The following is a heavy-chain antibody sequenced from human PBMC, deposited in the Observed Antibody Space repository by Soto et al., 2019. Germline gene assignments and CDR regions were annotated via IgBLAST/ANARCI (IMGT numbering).Heavy chain of an antibody. D-gene: IGHD6-6*01. CDR2: IIPIFGTA. CDR3: ARGIAARPTLRSYYYYGMDA. J-gene: IGHJ6*02. V-gene: IGHV1-69*13. Sequence: SVKVSCKASGGTFSSYAISWVRQAPGQGLEWMGGIIPIFGTANYAQKFQGRVTITADESTSTAYMELSSLRSEDTAVYYCARGIAARPTLRSYYYYGMDAWGQGTTVTVYS. CDR1: GGTFSSYA.